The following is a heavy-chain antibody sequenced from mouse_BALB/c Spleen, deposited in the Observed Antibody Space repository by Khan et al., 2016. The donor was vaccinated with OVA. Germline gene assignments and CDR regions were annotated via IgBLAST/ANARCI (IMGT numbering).Heavy chain of an antibody. CDR2: ISSGSSTI. Sequence: EVELVESGGGLVQPGGSRKLSCAASGFTFSSFGIHWVRQAPKKGLEWVAYISSGSSTIHYVDTVKGRFTISRDIPKNTLFLQMTSLRSEDTAMYYCARSGGNFHWYFDVWGAGTSVTVSS. CDR1: GFTFSSFG. CDR3: ARSGGNFHWYFDV. J-gene: IGHJ1*01. V-gene: IGHV5-17*02. D-gene: IGHD2-1*01.